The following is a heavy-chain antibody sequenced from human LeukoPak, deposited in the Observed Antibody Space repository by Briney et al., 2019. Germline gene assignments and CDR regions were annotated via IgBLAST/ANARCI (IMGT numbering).Heavy chain of an antibody. D-gene: IGHD6-6*01. CDR3: ARVAPPEYSSSSDAFDI. V-gene: IGHV4-4*07. CDR1: GGSISGYY. CDR2: IYTSGST. J-gene: IGHJ3*02. Sequence: PSETLSLTCTVSGGSISGYYWSWIRQPAGKGLEWIGRIYTSGSTNYNPSLKSRVTMSVDTSKNQFSLKLSSVTAADTAVYYCARVAPPEYSSSSDAFDIWGQGTMVTVSS.